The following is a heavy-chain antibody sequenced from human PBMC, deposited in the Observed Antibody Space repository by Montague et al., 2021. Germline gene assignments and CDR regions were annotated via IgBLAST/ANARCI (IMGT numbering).Heavy chain of an antibody. D-gene: IGHD3-16*01. CDR2: INTSGSTV. CDR3: ARDRDYAFDI. CDR1: GLTFSDYY. J-gene: IGHJ3*02. V-gene: IGHV3-11*04. Sequence: SLRLSCAASGLTFSDYYMSWIRQAPGKGLEWVSYINTSGSTVYYADSVKGRFTISRDNAKNSLYLQMNSLRDEDTAVYYCARDRDYAFDIWGQGTMVTVSS.